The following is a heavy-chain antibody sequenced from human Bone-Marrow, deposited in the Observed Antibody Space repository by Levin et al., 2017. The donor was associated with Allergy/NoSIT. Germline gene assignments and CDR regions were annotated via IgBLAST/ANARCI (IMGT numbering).Heavy chain of an antibody. CDR2: IEGSGSAT. V-gene: IGHV3-23*01. CDR1: GFTSGYFA. Sequence: GALRLSCATSGFTSGYFAMSWVRQSPGKGLEWVSSIEGSGSATYYTDSVRGRFTISRDESKNTVYLQMNNLSADDTALYYCAKMEQQLVQGTFEEWGQGTLVTVSS. D-gene: IGHD6-13*01. CDR3: AKMEQQLVQGTFEE. J-gene: IGHJ1*01.